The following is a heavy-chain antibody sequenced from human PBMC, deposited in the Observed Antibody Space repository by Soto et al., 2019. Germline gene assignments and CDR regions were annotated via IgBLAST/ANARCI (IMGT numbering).Heavy chain of an antibody. CDR1: GYTFTSYG. CDR3: ARFYDFLSAPPPDYYYGMDV. CDR2: ISAYNGNT. Sequence: QVQLVQSGAEVKKPGASVKVSCKASGYTFTSYGISWVRQAPGQGLEWMGWISAYNGNTNYAQKLQGRVTMTTDTPTSTAYMELRNLRSDDTAVYYCARFYDFLSAPPPDYYYGMDVWGQGTTVTVSS. D-gene: IGHD3-3*01. V-gene: IGHV1-18*04. J-gene: IGHJ6*02.